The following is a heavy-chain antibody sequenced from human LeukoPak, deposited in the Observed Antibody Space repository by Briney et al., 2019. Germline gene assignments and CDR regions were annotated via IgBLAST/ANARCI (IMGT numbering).Heavy chain of an antibody. J-gene: IGHJ3*02. Sequence: PSETLSLTCTVSGGSISSYYWSWIRQPPGKGLEWIGYIYYSGSTNYNPSLNSRVTISVDTSKKQFSLQLSSVTAADTAVYYCARDYPYYYDFWSGTPSSAFDIWGQGTMVTVSS. CDR3: ARDYPYYYDFWSGTPSSAFDI. V-gene: IGHV4-59*01. D-gene: IGHD3-3*01. CDR1: GGSISSYY. CDR2: IYYSGST.